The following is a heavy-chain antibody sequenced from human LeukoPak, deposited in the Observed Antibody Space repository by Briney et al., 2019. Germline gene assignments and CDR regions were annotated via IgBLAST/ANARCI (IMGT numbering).Heavy chain of an antibody. V-gene: IGHV4-34*01. Sequence: PSETLSLTCAVYGGSFSGYYWSWIRQPPGKGLEWIGEINHSGSTNYNPSLKSRVTISVDTSKNQFSLKLSSVTAADTAVYYCARIDIVVVPAASARSGWFDPWGQGTLVTVSS. J-gene: IGHJ5*02. CDR1: GGSFSGYY. D-gene: IGHD2-2*01. CDR3: ARIDIVVVPAASARSGWFDP. CDR2: INHSGST.